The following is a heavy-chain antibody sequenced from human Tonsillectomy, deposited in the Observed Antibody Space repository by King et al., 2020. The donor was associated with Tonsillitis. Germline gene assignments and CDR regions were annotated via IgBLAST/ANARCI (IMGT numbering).Heavy chain of an antibody. CDR3: AKDIEYYYDSGGYYENYFDY. CDR1: GFTFDDYA. Sequence: VQLVESGGGLVQPGRSLRLSCAASGFTFDDYAMHWVRQAPGKGLEWVSGISWNSNNIGYADSVQGRFTISRDNAKNSLYLQMNSLTAEDTALYYCAKDIEYYYDSGGYYENYFDYWGQGTLVTVSS. V-gene: IGHV3-9*01. D-gene: IGHD3-22*01. J-gene: IGHJ4*02. CDR2: ISWNSNNI.